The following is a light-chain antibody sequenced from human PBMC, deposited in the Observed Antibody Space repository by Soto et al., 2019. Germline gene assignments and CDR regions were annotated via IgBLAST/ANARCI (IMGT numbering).Light chain of an antibody. V-gene: IGLV2-14*01. CDR2: GVT. CDR3: SSYTSASTLLYL. Sequence: QSALTQPASVSGSPGQSITISCTGTSSDVGGYNYVSWYQQHPGIAPKLLIYGVTNRPSGVSTRFSGSKSGNTASLTISGLKAEDEADYHCSSYTSASTLLYLFGTGTKSPS. J-gene: IGLJ1*01. CDR1: SSDVGGYNY.